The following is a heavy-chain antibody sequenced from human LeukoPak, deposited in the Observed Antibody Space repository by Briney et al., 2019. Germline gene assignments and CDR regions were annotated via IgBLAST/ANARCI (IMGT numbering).Heavy chain of an antibody. CDR2: TYYNSRWSN. V-gene: IGHV6-1*01. Sequence: SQTLSLTCAISGDSVSSDITAWNWIRQSPSRGLEWLGRTYYNSRWSNDYAVSVESRITINPDTTRNQFSLQLKSVTPEDTAVYYWERGYMKWGFAYWGQETLVTVPS. CDR3: ERGYMKWGFAY. CDR1: GDSVSSDITA. J-gene: IGHJ4*02. D-gene: IGHD1-26*01.